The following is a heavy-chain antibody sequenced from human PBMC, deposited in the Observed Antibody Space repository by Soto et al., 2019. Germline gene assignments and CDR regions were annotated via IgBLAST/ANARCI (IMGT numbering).Heavy chain of an antibody. D-gene: IGHD1-26*01. J-gene: IGHJ1*01. Sequence: QVQLVQSGAEVKQPGASVRVSCKASGDTHTIYFIHWLRQAPGQGLEWMGWINTVSGGANYAPRFQGRVAMTSDRSSAPAFMELSRLRSDDTAVYYCARGGSYYAHWGQGTLVTVSS. CDR1: GDTHTIYF. V-gene: IGHV1-2*02. CDR3: ARGGSYYAH. CDR2: INTVSGGA.